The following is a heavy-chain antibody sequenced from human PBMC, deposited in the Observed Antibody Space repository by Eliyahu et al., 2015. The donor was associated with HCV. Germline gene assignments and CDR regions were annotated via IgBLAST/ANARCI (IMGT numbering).Heavy chain of an antibody. Sequence: EVQLVESGGGLVQPGRSLRLSCAASGFTFDDYAMHWVRQAPGKGLEWVSGISWNSGSIGYADSVKGRFTISRDNAKNSLYLQMNSLRAEDTALYYCAKSGSPHGYFDYWGQGTLVTVSS. D-gene: IGHD4-17*01. CDR1: GFTFDDYA. CDR2: ISWNSGSI. CDR3: AKSGSPHGYFDY. J-gene: IGHJ4*02. V-gene: IGHV3-9*01.